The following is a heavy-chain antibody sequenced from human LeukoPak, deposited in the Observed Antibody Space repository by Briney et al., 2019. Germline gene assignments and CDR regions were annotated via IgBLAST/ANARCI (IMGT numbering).Heavy chain of an antibody. V-gene: IGHV4-34*01. CDR3: ASDPGYSSGPYYFDY. J-gene: IGHJ4*02. CDR2: INHSGST. Sequence: SETLSLTCTVSGGSISSYYWSWIRQPPGKGLEWIGEINHSGSTNYNPSLKSRVTISVDTSKNQFSLKLSSVTAADTAVYYCASDPGYSSGPYYFDYWGQGTLVTVSS. D-gene: IGHD6-19*01. CDR1: GGSISSYY.